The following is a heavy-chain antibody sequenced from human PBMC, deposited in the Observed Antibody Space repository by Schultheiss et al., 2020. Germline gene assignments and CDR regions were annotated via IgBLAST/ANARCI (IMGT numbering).Heavy chain of an antibody. J-gene: IGHJ4*02. CDR1: GFTVSSNY. CDR3: ARDRPTTHFDY. CDR2: ISGSGGST. V-gene: IGHV3-53*05. Sequence: GGSLTLSCAASGFTVSSNYMSWVRQAPGKGLEWVSAISGSGGSTYYADSVKGRFTISRDNSKNTVYLQVDSLRLEDTAVYYCARDRPTTHFDYWGQGTLVTVSA. D-gene: IGHD1-26*01.